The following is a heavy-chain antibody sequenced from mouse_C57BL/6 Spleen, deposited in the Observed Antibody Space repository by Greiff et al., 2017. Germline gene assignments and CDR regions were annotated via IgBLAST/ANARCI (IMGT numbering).Heavy chain of an antibody. J-gene: IGHJ2*01. D-gene: IGHD2-1*01. CDR3: ARGGFGYGNLDY. CDR2: IDPANGNT. Sequence: EVQLQQSVAELVRPGASVKLSCTASGFNFKNTYMHWVKQRPEQGLEWIGRIDPANGNTKYAAKFQGKATITADTSSNTAYLQLSSLTSEDTAIYYCARGGFGYGNLDYWGQGTTLTVSS. CDR1: GFNFKNTY. V-gene: IGHV14-3*01.